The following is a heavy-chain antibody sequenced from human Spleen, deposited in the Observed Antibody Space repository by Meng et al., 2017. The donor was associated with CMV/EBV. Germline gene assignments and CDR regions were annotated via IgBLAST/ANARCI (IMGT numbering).Heavy chain of an antibody. CDR2: IKQDGSEK. CDR3: ARVEETIFGVVIVYYYYYGMDV. D-gene: IGHD3-3*01. V-gene: IGHV3-7*01. Sequence: GGSLRLSCAASGFTFSSYWMSWVRQAPGKGLEWVANIKQDGSEKYYVDSVKGRFTIFRDNAKNSLYLQMNSLRAEDTAVYYCARVEETIFGVVIVYYYYYGMDVWGQGTTVTVSS. CDR1: GFTFSSYW. J-gene: IGHJ6*02.